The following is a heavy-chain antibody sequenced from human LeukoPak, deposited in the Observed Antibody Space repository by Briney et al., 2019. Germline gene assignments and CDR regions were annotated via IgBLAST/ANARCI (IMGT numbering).Heavy chain of an antibody. J-gene: IGHJ4*02. D-gene: IGHD3-22*01. CDR3: ANFGSSGDYYGVDY. V-gene: IGHV3-30-3*01. Sequence: PGGSLRLSCAASGFTLSSYAMHWVRQAPGRGLEWVAVISYDGRNKYYAHSVKGRFTLSRDNSKNALYMQLTSRRAEGTAVYYCANFGSSGDYYGVDYWGQGTLVTVSS. CDR2: ISYDGRNK. CDR1: GFTLSSYA.